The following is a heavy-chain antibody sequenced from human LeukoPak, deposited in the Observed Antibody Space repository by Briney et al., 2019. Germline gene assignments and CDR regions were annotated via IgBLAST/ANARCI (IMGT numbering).Heavy chain of an antibody. V-gene: IGHV4-34*01. CDR3: ARVPTYYDSSGYSHFDY. D-gene: IGHD3-22*01. Sequence: SETLSLTCAVYGGSFSGYYWSWIRQPPGKGLEWIGEINHSGSTNYNPSLKSRVTISVDTSKNQFSLKLSSVTAADTAVYYCARVPTYYDSSGYSHFDYWGQGTLVTVSS. CDR1: GGSFSGYY. CDR2: INHSGST. J-gene: IGHJ4*02.